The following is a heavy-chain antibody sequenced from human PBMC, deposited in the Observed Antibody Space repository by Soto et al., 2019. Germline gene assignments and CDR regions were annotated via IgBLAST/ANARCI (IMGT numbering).Heavy chain of an antibody. D-gene: IGHD3-10*01. CDR3: ARGSAMVRGEGSLVDY. V-gene: IGHV4-34*01. CDR2: INHSGST. CDR1: GGSFSGYY. Sequence: SETLSLTCAVYGGSFSGYYWSWIRQPPGKGLEWIGEINHSGSTNYNPSLKSRVTISVDTSKNQFSLKLSSVTAADTAVYYCARGSAMVRGEGSLVDYWGQGTLVTVSS. J-gene: IGHJ4*02.